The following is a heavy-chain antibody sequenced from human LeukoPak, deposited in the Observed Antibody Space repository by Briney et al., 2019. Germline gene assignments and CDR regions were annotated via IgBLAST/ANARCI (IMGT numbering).Heavy chain of an antibody. CDR2: IYNSGGT. CDR1: GFTISSNY. D-gene: IGHD2-15*01. V-gene: IGHV3-66*01. Sequence: GGSLRLSCAASGFTISSNYMSWDRQAPGKGLEWVSVIYNSGGTYYADSVKGRFTISRDNSKNTVSLQMNSLRAEDTAVYYCARASFWFDYSGYYFDSWGQGTLVTVSS. CDR3: ARASFWFDYSGYYFDS. J-gene: IGHJ4*02.